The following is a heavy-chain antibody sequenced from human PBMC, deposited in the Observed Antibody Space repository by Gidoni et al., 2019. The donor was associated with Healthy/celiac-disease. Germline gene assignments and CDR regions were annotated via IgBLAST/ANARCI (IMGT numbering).Heavy chain of an antibody. V-gene: IGHV3-33*01. Sequence: QVQLVESGGGVVQPGRSLRLSCAASGFTFSSYGMHWVRQAPGKELEWVAVIWYDGSNKYYADSVKGRFTISRDNSKNTLYLQMNSLRAEDTAVYYCARDQAPTAAGRGGLDYWGQGTLVTVSS. D-gene: IGHD6-13*01. CDR2: IWYDGSNK. CDR3: ARDQAPTAAGRGGLDY. J-gene: IGHJ4*02. CDR1: GFTFSSYG.